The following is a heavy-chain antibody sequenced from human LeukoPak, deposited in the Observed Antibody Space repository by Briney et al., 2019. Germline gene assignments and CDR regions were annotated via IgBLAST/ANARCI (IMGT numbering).Heavy chain of an antibody. CDR3: VKDSVTAHYFDY. CDR2: ISVNGGTT. CDR1: GFTFSSYW. J-gene: IGHJ4*02. D-gene: IGHD2-21*02. Sequence: GGSLRLSCAASGFTFSSYWMNWARQAPGKGLEWVSVISVNGGTTHYADSVKGRFTISRDNSKNTLYLQMNSLRAEDTAVYYCVKDSVTAHYFDYWGQGTLVTVSS. V-gene: IGHV3-23*01.